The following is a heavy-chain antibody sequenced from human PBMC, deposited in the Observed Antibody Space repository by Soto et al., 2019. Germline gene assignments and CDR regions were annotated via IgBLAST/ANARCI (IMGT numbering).Heavy chain of an antibody. CDR2: IYYSRSI. D-gene: IGHD2-21*02. J-gene: IGHJ6*02. CDR1: GGSISSDNYH. Sequence: QVQLQQSGPGLVKPSQTLSLTCTVSGGSISSDNYHWTWIRQSPGKGLEWIGYIYYSRSIFYNPSFKSRVTISVDTSKNQFSLQLSSVTAADTAVYFCAREDDGGDRDYYGLDVWGQGTTVTVSS. V-gene: IGHV4-30-4*08. CDR3: AREDDGGDRDYYGLDV.